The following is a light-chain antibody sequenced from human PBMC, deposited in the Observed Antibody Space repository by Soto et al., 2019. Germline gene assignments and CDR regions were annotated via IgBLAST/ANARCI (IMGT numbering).Light chain of an antibody. CDR1: SSNIGSNF. V-gene: IGLV1-47*01. Sequence: QSVLAQPPSASGTPGQRVTISCSGSSSNIGSNFVYWSQQLPGTAPKLLIYRNDQRPSGVPGRFSCSKSGTSASLAISGLRSEDEADYYCVRCDYSLSGPWVFGGGTKLTVL. CDR2: RND. J-gene: IGLJ3*02. CDR3: VRCDYSLSGPWV.